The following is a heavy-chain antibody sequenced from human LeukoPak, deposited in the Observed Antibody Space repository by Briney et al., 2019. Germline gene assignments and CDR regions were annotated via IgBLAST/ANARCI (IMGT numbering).Heavy chain of an antibody. D-gene: IGHD6-13*01. J-gene: IGHJ3*02. CDR1: GFTFSDYY. Sequence: GGSLRLSCAASGFTFSDYYMSWFRQAPGKGLEWVSKISSNGGSPDYADSVKGRFSISRDNAKNSLYLQLHSPRAEDTAVYYCARDHPAEYTSAWYGAFDIWRQGTMDGVSS. CDR3: ARDHPAEYTSAWYGAFDI. V-gene: IGHV3-11*01. CDR2: ISSNGGSP.